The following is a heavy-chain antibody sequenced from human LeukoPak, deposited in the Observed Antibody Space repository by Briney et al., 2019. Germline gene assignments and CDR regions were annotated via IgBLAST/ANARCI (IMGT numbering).Heavy chain of an antibody. J-gene: IGHJ6*03. Sequence: ASVKVSCKASGYTFTSYDINWVRQAPGQGLEWMGWMNPNSGNTGYAQKFQGRVTMTRNTSISTAYMELSSLRSEDTAVYYCARAEQLVPPYYYYYSYMDVWGKGTTVTVFS. CDR3: ARAEQLVPPYYYYYSYMDV. CDR1: GYTFTSYD. V-gene: IGHV1-8*01. D-gene: IGHD6-6*01. CDR2: MNPNSGNT.